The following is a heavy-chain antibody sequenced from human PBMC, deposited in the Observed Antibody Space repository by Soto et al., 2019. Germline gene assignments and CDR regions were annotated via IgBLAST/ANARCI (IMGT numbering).Heavy chain of an antibody. CDR1: GGTFSSYA. CDR2: IIPIFGTA. V-gene: IGHV1-69*13. J-gene: IGHJ6*02. D-gene: IGHD3-3*01. CDR3: ASVRAPQDFGADYYYYYGMDV. Sequence: ASVKVSCKASGGTFSSYAISWVRQAPGQGLEWMGGIIPIFGTANYAQKFQGRVTITADESTSTAYMELSSLRSEDTAVYYCASVRAPQDFGADYYYYYGMDVWGQGTTVTVS.